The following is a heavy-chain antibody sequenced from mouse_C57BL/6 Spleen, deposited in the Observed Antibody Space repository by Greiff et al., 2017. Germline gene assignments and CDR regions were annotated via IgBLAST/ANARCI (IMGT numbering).Heavy chain of an antibody. CDR1: GYTFTSYW. J-gene: IGHJ2*01. CDR2: IDPSDSYT. V-gene: IGHV1-59*01. Sequence: VKLQQPGAELVRPGTSVKLSCKASGYTFTSYWMHWVKQRPGQGLEWIGVIDPSDSYTNYNQKFKGKATLTVDTSSSTAYMQLSSLTSEDSAVYYCARDYSNMYYFDYWGQGTTLTVSS. CDR3: ARDYSNMYYFDY. D-gene: IGHD2-5*01.